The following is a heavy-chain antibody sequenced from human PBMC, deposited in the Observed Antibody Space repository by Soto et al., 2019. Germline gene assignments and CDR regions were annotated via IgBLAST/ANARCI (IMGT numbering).Heavy chain of an antibody. CDR3: ARGVTYYYDRSGYPKNTNWFDP. CDR2: IKQDGSEK. D-gene: IGHD3-22*01. J-gene: IGHJ5*02. Sequence: WAASGFTFSSYWMSWVRQAPGKGLEWVANIKQDGSEKYYVDSVKGRFTISRDNAKNSLYLQMNSLRAEDTAVYYCARGVTYYYDRSGYPKNTNWFDPWCQEALVTISS. V-gene: IGHV3-7*03. CDR1: GFTFSSYW.